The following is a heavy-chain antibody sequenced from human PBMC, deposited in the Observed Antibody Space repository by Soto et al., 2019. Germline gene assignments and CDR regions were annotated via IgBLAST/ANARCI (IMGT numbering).Heavy chain of an antibody. Sequence: GGSLRLSCAASGFSFSNCWMSWVRQAPGKGLEWVANIKQDRSETYYGDSVKGRFTISRDNAKNSLYLQMNSLRAEDTAVYYCERGIDNYDSSGYIWRQGTLVTVSS. CDR2: IKQDRSET. V-gene: IGHV3-7*03. J-gene: IGHJ4*02. CDR3: ERGIDNYDSSGYI. CDR1: GFSFSNCW. D-gene: IGHD3-22*01.